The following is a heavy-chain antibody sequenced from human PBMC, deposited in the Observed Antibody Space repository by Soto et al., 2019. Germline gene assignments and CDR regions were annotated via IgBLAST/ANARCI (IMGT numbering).Heavy chain of an antibody. CDR3: ARVKNDSSGYPKKWFDY. D-gene: IGHD3-22*01. V-gene: IGHV4-61*01. CDR1: GASVRSPSYY. Sequence: QVQLQESGPGLVKPSETLSLTCSVSGASVRSPSYYWSWIRQPPGKGLEWIGDISYSGSTNDNISLKSRVTISADASKNQLSLKVRSVTTADTAVYYCARVKNDSSGYPKKWFDYWGQGTLVTVSS. CDR2: ISYSGST. J-gene: IGHJ4*02.